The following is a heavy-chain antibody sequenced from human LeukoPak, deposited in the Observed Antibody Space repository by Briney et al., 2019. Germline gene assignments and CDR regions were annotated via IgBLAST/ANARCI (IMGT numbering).Heavy chain of an antibody. Sequence: SVKVSXKASGGTFSSYAISWVRQAPGQGLEWMGGIIPIFGTANYAQKFQGRVTITADESTSTAYMELSSLRSEDTAVYYCARVETSRGAAHVYYMDVWGKGTTVTVSS. CDR1: GGTFSSYA. J-gene: IGHJ6*03. V-gene: IGHV1-69*13. CDR3: ARVETSRGAAHVYYMDV. CDR2: IIPIFGTA. D-gene: IGHD4/OR15-4a*01.